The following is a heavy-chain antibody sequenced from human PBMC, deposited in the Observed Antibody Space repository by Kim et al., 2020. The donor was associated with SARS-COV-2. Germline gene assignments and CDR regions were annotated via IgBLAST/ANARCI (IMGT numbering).Heavy chain of an antibody. Sequence: SETLSLTCSVSGASISTSNYYWGWLRQPPGKGLEWIGNISYSGSTYYNPSLKGRVTISVDPSKNHFSLRLSSVTAADTAVYYCARHLEFGILFYGWDVWG. V-gene: IGHV4-39*01. J-gene: IGHJ6*01. CDR2: ISYSGST. CDR3: ARHLEFGILFYGWDV. D-gene: IGHD3-10*01. CDR1: GASISTSNYY.